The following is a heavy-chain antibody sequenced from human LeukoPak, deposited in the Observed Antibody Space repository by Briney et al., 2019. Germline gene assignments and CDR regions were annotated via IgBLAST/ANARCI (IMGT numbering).Heavy chain of an antibody. CDR1: GFSFSSYA. D-gene: IGHD4-17*01. Sequence: GGSLRLSCAASGFSFSSYAMSWVRQAPGKGLQWVSAISGSGDSTYYADSVKGRFTISRDNSRNTLYLQMNSLRAEDTAVYYCAKAPTVTTVFDYWGQGTLVTVSS. CDR3: AKAPTVTTVFDY. CDR2: ISGSGDST. J-gene: IGHJ4*02. V-gene: IGHV3-23*01.